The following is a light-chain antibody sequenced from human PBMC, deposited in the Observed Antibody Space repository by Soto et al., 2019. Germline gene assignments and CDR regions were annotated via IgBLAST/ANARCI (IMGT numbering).Light chain of an antibody. CDR2: GAS. CDR1: QSVTRSY. J-gene: IGKJ1*01. V-gene: IGKV3-20*01. CDR3: QQYGSSPKT. Sequence: EIVWTQSPGTLSLSPGERATLSCRASQSVTRSYLAWYQQKTGQAPRLLIFGASSRATGIPDRFSGSGSGTDFTLTISRLETEDFAVYYCQQYGSSPKTFGHGTKVEIK.